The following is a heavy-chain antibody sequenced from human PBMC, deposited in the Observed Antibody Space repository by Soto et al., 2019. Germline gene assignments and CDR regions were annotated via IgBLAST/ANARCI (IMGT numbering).Heavy chain of an antibody. V-gene: IGHV5-10-1*01. J-gene: IGHJ6*02. D-gene: IGHD2-2*01. CDR2: IDPSDSYT. CDR3: ARTGYCSSTSCYDAYYYGMDV. Sequence: GQSLKISCKGSGYTFASYWSSRVPQMPGKCLEWMGRIDPSDSYTNYSPSFQGHGTISADKSISTAYLQWSSLKASETAMYYCARTGYCSSTSCYDAYYYGMDVWGQGTTVTV. CDR1: GYTFASYW.